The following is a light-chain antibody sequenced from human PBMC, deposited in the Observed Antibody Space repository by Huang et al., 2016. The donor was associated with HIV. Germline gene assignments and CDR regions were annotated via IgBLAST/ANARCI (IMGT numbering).Light chain of an antibody. CDR2: AAS. CDR1: QSVSSN. Sequence: EIVMTQSPATLSVSPGERATLSCRASQSVSSNLAWYQQKPGQSPRLLIYAASSRASGIPARFSGSGSGTEFTLTISSLQSEDFAVYYWQQYDNWPPFTFGPGTKVDLK. J-gene: IGKJ3*01. V-gene: IGKV3-15*01. CDR3: QQYDNWPPFT.